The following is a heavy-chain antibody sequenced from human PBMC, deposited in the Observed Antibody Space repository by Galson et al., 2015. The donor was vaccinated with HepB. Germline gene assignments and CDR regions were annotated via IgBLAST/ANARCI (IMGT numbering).Heavy chain of an antibody. D-gene: IGHD3-10*01. Sequence: QSGAEVKKPGESLKISCKGSGYSFTSYWIGWVRQVPGKGLEWMGIIYPGDSDTRYSPSLQGQVTISADKSISTAYLQWRSLKASDTAMYYCARLAPFGGSGSYFSWFWFDPWGQGTLVTVSS. CDR3: ARLAPFGGSGSYFSWFWFDP. CDR1: GYSFTSYW. CDR2: IYPGDSDT. J-gene: IGHJ5*02. V-gene: IGHV5-51*01.